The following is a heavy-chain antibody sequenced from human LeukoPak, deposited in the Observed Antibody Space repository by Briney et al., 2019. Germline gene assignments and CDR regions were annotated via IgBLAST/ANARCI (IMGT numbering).Heavy chain of an antibody. J-gene: IGHJ3*02. CDR1: GGSISSYY. D-gene: IGHD4-23*01. CDR3: ARAGDHVTYGGVDI. Sequence: PSETLSLTCTVSGGSISSYYWSWIRQPPGKGLEWLGYIYYSGSTNYNPSLKSRVTISEDTSKNQFSLQLNSVTPEDTAVYYCARAGDHVTYGGVDIWGLGTMATVSS. V-gene: IGHV4-59*12. CDR2: IYYSGST.